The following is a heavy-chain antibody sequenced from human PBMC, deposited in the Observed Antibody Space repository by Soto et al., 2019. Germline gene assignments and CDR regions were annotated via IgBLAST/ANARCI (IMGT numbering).Heavy chain of an antibody. CDR3: AKVLIQHTSVYYFDY. CDR2: ISGSGGTT. J-gene: IGHJ4*02. Sequence: EVKLWESGGGLVQPGGSLRLSCAASGFSFSIYAMTWVRQVPGKGLEWVSGISGSGGTTFYADSVKGRFTISRDNSKNTLYLQMNRLRAEDTAVFYCAKVLIQHTSVYYFDYWGQGSLVTVSS. V-gene: IGHV3-23*01. D-gene: IGHD2-2*01. CDR1: GFSFSIYA.